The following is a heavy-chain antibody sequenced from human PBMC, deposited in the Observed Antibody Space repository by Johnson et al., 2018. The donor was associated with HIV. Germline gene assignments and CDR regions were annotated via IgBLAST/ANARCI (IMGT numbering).Heavy chain of an antibody. Sequence: VQLVESGGGLVQPGGSLSLSCAASGFTFSSYAMSWVRQAPGKGLEWVSTIIGSGGSTYYADSVKGRFTISRDNSKNTLYLQMNSLRAEDTAVYYCARVQVAMATIGYACDIWGQGTMVTVSS. J-gene: IGHJ3*02. CDR2: IIGSGGST. V-gene: IGHV3-23*04. CDR1: GFTFSSYA. D-gene: IGHD5-12*01. CDR3: ARVQVAMATIGYACDI.